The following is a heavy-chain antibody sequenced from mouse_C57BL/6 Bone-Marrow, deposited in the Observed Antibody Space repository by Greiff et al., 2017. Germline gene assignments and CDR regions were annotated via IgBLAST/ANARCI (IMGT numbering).Heavy chain of an antibody. Sequence: VQLQQSGAELVRPGASVKLSCTASGFNIKDDYMHWVKQRPDQGLEWIGWIDPENGATEYAQKFQGKATISADTSSNTAYLQLSSLTSEDTAVYYCSTSRWLLPFLVLDVWGTGTTVTVSS. D-gene: IGHD2-3*01. CDR2: IDPENGAT. J-gene: IGHJ1*03. CDR1: GFNIKDDY. CDR3: STSRWLLPFLVLDV. V-gene: IGHV14-4*01.